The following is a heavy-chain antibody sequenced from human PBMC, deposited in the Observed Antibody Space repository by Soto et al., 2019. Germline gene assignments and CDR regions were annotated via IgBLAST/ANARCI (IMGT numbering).Heavy chain of an antibody. CDR3: ARRRVSVVITPSDSMDV. D-gene: IGHD3-10*01. J-gene: IGHJ6*02. CDR2: ISRSGSVI. Sequence: EVQLVESGGGLVQPGGSLRLSCTASGFTFDTYELNWVRQAPGKGLEWVSYISRSGSVIYYADSVKGRFTISRDNANNSLYVQMTSLRVEDTALYYCARRRVSVVITPSDSMDVWGPGPRVTVS. V-gene: IGHV3-48*03. CDR1: GFTFDTYE.